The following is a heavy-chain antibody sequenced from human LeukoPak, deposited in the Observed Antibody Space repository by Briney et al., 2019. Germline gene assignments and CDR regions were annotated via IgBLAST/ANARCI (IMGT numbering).Heavy chain of an antibody. Sequence: PGTSLRLSCAASGFTFSSYTMHWVRQAPGKGLEWVAVITYDGNENYYADSVKGRFTISRDNSKSTMYLQMNSLRAEDTAVYYCARKGGTMVNYRPFDYWGQGTLVTVSS. J-gene: IGHJ4*02. CDR3: ARKGGTMVNYRPFDY. D-gene: IGHD3-10*01. V-gene: IGHV3-30*04. CDR1: GFTFSSYT. CDR2: ITYDGNEN.